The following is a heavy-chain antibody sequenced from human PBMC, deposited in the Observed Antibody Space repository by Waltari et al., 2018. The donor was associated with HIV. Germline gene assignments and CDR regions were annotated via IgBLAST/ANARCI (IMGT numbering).Heavy chain of an antibody. CDR1: GFIFCSYW. CDR3: ASLYNYVWGSPPPFDY. V-gene: IGHV3-74*01. Sequence: EVQLVESGGGLVQPGGSLRLSCAASGFIFCSYWMQLVRQAPGKGLVWVSRINSDGSSTNYADSVKGRFTISRDNAKNTVYLQMNSLRAEDTALYYCASLYNYVWGSPPPFDYWGQGTLVTVSS. J-gene: IGHJ4*02. D-gene: IGHD3-16*01. CDR2: INSDGSST.